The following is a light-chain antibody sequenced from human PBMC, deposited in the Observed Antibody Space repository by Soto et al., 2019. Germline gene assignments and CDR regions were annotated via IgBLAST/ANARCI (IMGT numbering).Light chain of an antibody. CDR3: VSFAGGTYV. Sequence: QSVLTQPPSASGTPGQSLTISCSGSTSNIGRHFAYWYQHLPGTAPKVLIVRDGQRPSGVPDRFFGSKSGNTASLTVSGLQAEDEADYYCVSFAGGTYVFGTGTKVTVL. CDR2: RDG. CDR1: TSNIGRHF. J-gene: IGLJ1*01. V-gene: IGLV1-47*01.